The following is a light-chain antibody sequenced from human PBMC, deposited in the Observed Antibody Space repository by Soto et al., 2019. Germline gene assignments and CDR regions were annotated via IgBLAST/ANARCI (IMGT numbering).Light chain of an antibody. CDR2: DAS. V-gene: IGKV3-20*01. Sequence: DILLTQSPGTLSLSPGERATLTCRATQSPFNNYLAWYQRRRGQPPRLLIYDASTRATGVPERFSGSGSGTDFTLTITRLEPEDFAVYYCQQYGSSPRTFGQGTKVEIK. J-gene: IGKJ1*01. CDR3: QQYGSSPRT. CDR1: QSPFNNY.